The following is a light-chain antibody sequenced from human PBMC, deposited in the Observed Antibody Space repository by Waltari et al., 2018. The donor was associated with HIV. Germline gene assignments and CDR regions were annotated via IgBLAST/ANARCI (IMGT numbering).Light chain of an antibody. J-gene: IGKJ5*01. V-gene: IGKV3-15*01. Sequence: EIVMTQSPATLSVSPGERATLSCRASQSVSRNLAWYQQNPGQAPRLLIYRASTRATGVPARVSGSGSGTEFTLTISSLQSEDFAIYYCQQYNDWPPITFGQGTRLEIK. CDR3: QQYNDWPPIT. CDR2: RAS. CDR1: QSVSRN.